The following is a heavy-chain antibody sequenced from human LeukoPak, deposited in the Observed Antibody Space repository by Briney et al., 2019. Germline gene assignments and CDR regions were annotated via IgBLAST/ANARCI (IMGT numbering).Heavy chain of an antibody. CDR1: GFTFSSYA. J-gene: IGHJ4*02. CDR2: ISGSGGST. CDR3: AKDGWEMGTKTPPPLWVY. D-gene: IGHD5-24*01. Sequence: PGGSLRLSCAASGFTFSSYAMSWVRQAPGKGLEWVSAISGSGGSTYYADSVKGRFTISRDNSKNTLYLQMNSLRAEDTAVYYCAKDGWEMGTKTPPPLWVYWGQGTLVTVSS. V-gene: IGHV3-23*01.